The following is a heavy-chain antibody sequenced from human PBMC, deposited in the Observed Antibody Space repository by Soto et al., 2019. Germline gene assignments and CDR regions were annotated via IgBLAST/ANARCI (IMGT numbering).Heavy chain of an antibody. J-gene: IGHJ3*01. CDR3: ARAATFNAYDV. CDR2: ISNNGGNT. D-gene: IGHD6-13*01. Sequence: EVQLVESGGGLVQPGGSLRLSCAAAGFTFSSFAMHWVRQAPGKGLKYVAAISNNGGNTYYANSVKGRFTISRDDSQNMVYPQMGSLRTEDMAVYYCARAATFNAYDVWGQGTMVTVSS. CDR1: GFTFSSFA. V-gene: IGHV3-64*01.